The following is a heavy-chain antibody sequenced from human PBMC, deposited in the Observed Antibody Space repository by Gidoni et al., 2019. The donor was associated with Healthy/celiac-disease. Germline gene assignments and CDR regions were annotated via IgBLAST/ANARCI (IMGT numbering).Heavy chain of an antibody. V-gene: IGHV3-9*01. CDR2: ISWNSGSI. CDR3: AKDTGLTLDV. CDR1: GFTFDDYA. Sequence: EVQLVESGGGLVQPGRSLRLSCAASGFTFDDYAMHWVRQAPGKGLEWVSGISWNSGSIGYADSVKGRFTISRDNAKNSLYLQMNSLRAEDTALYYCAKDTGLTLDVWGQGTTVTVSS. J-gene: IGHJ6*02.